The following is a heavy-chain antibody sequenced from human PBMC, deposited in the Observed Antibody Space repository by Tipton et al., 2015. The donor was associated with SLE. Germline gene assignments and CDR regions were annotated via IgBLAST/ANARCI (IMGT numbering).Heavy chain of an antibody. D-gene: IGHD2-15*01. Sequence: LRLSCTVSGGSISSGGYYWTWIRQLPGKGLEWIGYIYYSGNTYYNPSLGSRVIISVDTSKNQFSLRLSSVTAADTAMYYCARHVGVAYYYAMDVWGQGTTVVISS. CDR2: IYYSGNT. J-gene: IGHJ6*02. CDR3: ARHVGVAYYYAMDV. CDR1: GGSISSGGYY. V-gene: IGHV4-30-4*08.